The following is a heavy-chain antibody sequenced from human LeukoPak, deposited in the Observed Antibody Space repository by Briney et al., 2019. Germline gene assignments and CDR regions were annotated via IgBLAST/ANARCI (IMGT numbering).Heavy chain of an antibody. CDR3: ARGGDSSGWLLSYYYMDV. CDR1: GYTFTSYD. Sequence: ASVKVSCKASGYTFTSYDINWVRQATGPGLEWMGWMNPNSGNTGYAQKFQGRVTMTRNTSISTAYMELSSLRSEDTAVYYCARGGDSSGWLLSYYYMDVWGKGTTVTISS. J-gene: IGHJ6*03. D-gene: IGHD6-19*01. V-gene: IGHV1-8*01. CDR2: MNPNSGNT.